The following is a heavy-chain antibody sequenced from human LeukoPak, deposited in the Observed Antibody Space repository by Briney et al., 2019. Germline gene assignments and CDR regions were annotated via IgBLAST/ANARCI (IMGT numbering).Heavy chain of an antibody. J-gene: IGHJ4*02. CDR1: GFTFSSYG. Sequence: EAGGSLRLSCVASGFTFSSYGMHWVRQAPGKGLEWVAVIWYDGSDEYYADSVKGRFTISRDNAKNTLYLQMTSLRAEDTAVYYCARGCSGTSCPADYWGQGTLVTVSS. V-gene: IGHV3-33*01. CDR2: IWYDGSDE. D-gene: IGHD2-2*01. CDR3: ARGCSGTSCPADY.